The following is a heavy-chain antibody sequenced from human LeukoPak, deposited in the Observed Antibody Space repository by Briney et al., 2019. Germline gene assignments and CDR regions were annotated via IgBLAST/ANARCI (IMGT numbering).Heavy chain of an antibody. V-gene: IGHV3-21*01. D-gene: IGHD6-13*01. J-gene: IGHJ4*02. Sequence: KSGGSLRLFCAASGFTFSSYSMNWVRQAPGKGLEWVSSISSSSSYIYYADSVKGRFTISRDNAKNSLYLQMNSLRAEDTAVYYCASGAAAGLFDYWGQGTLVTVSS. CDR3: ASGAAAGLFDY. CDR1: GFTFSSYS. CDR2: ISSSSSYI.